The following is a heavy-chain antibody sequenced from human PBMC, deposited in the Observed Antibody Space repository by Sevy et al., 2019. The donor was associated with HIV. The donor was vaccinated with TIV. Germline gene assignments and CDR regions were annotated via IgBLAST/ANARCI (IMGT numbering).Heavy chain of an antibody. CDR1: GGSSSGYY. Sequence: SETLSLTCAVSGGSSSGYYWAWIRQSPGKGLEWIGEISHRGSTKYNPSLKSRVSISVDTSKDQISLRLTSLTAADTAVYYCARGGIMATTEYGMDVWGQGTTVTASS. CDR2: ISHRGST. CDR3: ARGGIMATTEYGMDV. D-gene: IGHD1-1*01. J-gene: IGHJ6*02. V-gene: IGHV4-34*01.